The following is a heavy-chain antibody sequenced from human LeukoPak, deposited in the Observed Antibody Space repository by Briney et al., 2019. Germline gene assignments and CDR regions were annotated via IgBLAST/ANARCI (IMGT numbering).Heavy chain of an antibody. J-gene: IGHJ4*02. V-gene: IGHV4-31*03. CDR3: AKGLTPFARLTSRAKGIAVAAFDY. CDR1: GGSFSSGDYY. CDR2: IYYSGST. D-gene: IGHD6-19*01. Sequence: SETLSLTCTVSGGSFSSGDYYWSWIRQHPGKGLEWIGYIYYSGSTYYNPSLKSRVTISVDTSKNQFSLKLSSVTAADTAVYYCAKGLTPFARLTSRAKGIAVAAFDYWGQGTLVTVSS.